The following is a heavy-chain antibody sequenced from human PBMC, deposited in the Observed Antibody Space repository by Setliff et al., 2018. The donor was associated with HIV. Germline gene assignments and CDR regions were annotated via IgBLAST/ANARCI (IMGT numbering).Heavy chain of an antibody. CDR1: GDSVSSNTAA. Sequence: PSQTLSLTCAISGDSVSSNTAAWNWIRQSPSSGLEWLGRTYYRSKWYNDYAESVNSRITINADTSENQFSLHPNSVTPEDTAVYYCAREGMIEWGLTWFDPWGQGTLVTVSS. J-gene: IGHJ5*02. V-gene: IGHV6-1*01. CDR2: TYYRSKWYN. CDR3: AREGMIEWGLTWFDP. D-gene: IGHD3-22*01.